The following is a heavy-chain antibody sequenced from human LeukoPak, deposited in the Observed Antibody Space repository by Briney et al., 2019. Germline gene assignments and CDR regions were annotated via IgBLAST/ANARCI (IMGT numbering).Heavy chain of an antibody. D-gene: IGHD6-13*01. CDR1: GYTFTSYD. J-gene: IGHJ5*02. CDR3: AREGLYSSSWYVTNWFDP. Sequence: ASVKVSCKASGYTFTSYDINWVRQATGQGLEWMGWMNPNSGNTGHAQKFQGRVTITRNTSISTAYMELSSLRSEDTAVYYCAREGLYSSSWYVTNWFDPWGQGTLVTVSS. V-gene: IGHV1-8*03. CDR2: MNPNSGNT.